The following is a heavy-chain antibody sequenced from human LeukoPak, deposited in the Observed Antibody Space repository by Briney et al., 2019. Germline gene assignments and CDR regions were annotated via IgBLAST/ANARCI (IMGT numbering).Heavy chain of an antibody. V-gene: IGHV3-21*01. CDR2: ISASGSYI. CDR1: GXTFDTYR. D-gene: IGHD1-1*01. J-gene: IGHJ4*02. CDR3: ARDSPGTTASDY. Sequence: GGSLRLSCAASGXTFDTYRMNWVRQAPGKGLEWVSSISASGSYIYYADSLKGRFTISRDNTKNSLFLQMNSLRAEDTAVYYCARDSPGTTASDYWGQGTLVTVSS.